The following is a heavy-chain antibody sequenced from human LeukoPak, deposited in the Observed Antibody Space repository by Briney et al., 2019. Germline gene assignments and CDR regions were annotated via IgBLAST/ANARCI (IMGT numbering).Heavy chain of an antibody. CDR1: GFTFSSYA. CDR2: ISYDGSNK. D-gene: IGHD6-13*01. V-gene: IGHV3-30-3*01. CDR3: AKDWAAAGFYYFDY. Sequence: GGSLRLSCAASGFTFSSYAMHWVRQAPGKGLEWVAVISYDGSNKYYADSVKGRFTISRDNSKNTLYLQMNSLRAEDTAVYYCAKDWAAAGFYYFDYWGQGTLVTVSS. J-gene: IGHJ4*02.